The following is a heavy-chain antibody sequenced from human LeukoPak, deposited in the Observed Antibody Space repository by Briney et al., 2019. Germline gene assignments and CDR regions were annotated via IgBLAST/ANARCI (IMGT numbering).Heavy chain of an antibody. J-gene: IGHJ4*02. CDR2: ISYDGSNK. CDR1: GFTFNNYG. Sequence: GGSLRLSCAASGFTFNNYGMHWVRQAPGKGLEWVAVISYDGSNKYYADSVKGRFATSRDNSKNTLYLQMNSLRAEDTAVYYCAKEYSIILLYGMDVWGQGALVSVSS. D-gene: IGHD3-16*01. CDR3: AKEYSIILLYGMDV. V-gene: IGHV3-30*18.